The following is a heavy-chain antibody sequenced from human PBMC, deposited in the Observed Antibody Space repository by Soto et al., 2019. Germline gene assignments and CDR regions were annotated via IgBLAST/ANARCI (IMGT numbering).Heavy chain of an antibody. J-gene: IGHJ6*02. D-gene: IGHD6-19*01. CDR3: ARGIEGWYQGRSYYGMDV. CDR2: IYYSGST. Sequence: QVQLQESGPGLVKPSGTLSLTCTVSGGSVSSGSYYWSWIRQPPGKGLEWIGYIYYSGSTNYNPSLTSRVPISVDTSKPQFCLKLSSVTAADPAVYCCARGIEGWYQGRSYYGMDVWGQGTRVTVSS. CDR1: GGSVSSGSYY. V-gene: IGHV4-61*01.